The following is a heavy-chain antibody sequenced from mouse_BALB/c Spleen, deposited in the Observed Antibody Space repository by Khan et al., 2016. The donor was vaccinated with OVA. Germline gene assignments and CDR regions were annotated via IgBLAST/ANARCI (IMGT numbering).Heavy chain of an antibody. J-gene: IGHJ4*01. CDR1: GFTFSRYA. Sequence: EVNVVESGGGLVKPGGSLKLSCAASGFTFSRYAMSWVRQTPEKRLEWVASISSGGGTYYLDSVKGRFTISRDDARNILYLQMSSLRSEDTAMYYCARGYAMDYWGQGTSVTVSS. CDR2: ISSGGGT. CDR3: ARGYAMDY. V-gene: IGHV5-6-5*01.